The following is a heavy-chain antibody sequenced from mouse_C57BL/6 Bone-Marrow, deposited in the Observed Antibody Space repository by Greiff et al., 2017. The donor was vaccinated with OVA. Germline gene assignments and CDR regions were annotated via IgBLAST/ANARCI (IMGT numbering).Heavy chain of an antibody. Sequence: EVHLVESGGGLVKPGGSLKLSCAASGFTFSDYGMHWVRQAPEKGLEWVAYISSGSSTIYYADTVKGRFTISSDNAKNTLFLQMTSLRSEDTAIDYCARGYYGRSYAMDYWGQGTSVTVSS. D-gene: IGHD1-1*01. CDR3: ARGYYGRSYAMDY. J-gene: IGHJ4*01. CDR2: ISSGSSTI. CDR1: GFTFSDYG. V-gene: IGHV5-17*01.